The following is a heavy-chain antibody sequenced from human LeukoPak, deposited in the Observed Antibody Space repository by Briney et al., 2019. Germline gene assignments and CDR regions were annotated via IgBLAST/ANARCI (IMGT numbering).Heavy chain of an antibody. J-gene: IGHJ6*02. CDR1: GGSISSYY. D-gene: IGHD2-2*01. Sequence: SETLSLTCTVSGGSISSYYWSWIRQSPGKGLEWIGNIHYSGSTNQNPSLKSRVTISVDTSKNQFSLKLTSVTAADTAVYYCARDRCSSTSCYVHYYGMDVWGQGTTVTVSS. CDR3: ARDRCSSTSCYVHYYGMDV. CDR2: IHYSGST. V-gene: IGHV4-59*01.